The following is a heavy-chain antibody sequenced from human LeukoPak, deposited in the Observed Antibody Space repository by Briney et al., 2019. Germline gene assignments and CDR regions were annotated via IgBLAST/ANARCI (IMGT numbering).Heavy chain of an antibody. CDR1: GFTFSSYT. Sequence: PGGSLSLSCAASGFTFSSYTMRWVRQAPGKGLEWVSAISGSGGSTYYADSVQGRFTNSRDNSKNTLFLQMNSLTVEGSAVYYCAKNYGPGYAFYDYWGQGVLVTVSS. D-gene: IGHD3-10*01. J-gene: IGHJ4*02. V-gene: IGHV3-23*01. CDR2: ISGSGGST. CDR3: AKNYGPGYAFYDY.